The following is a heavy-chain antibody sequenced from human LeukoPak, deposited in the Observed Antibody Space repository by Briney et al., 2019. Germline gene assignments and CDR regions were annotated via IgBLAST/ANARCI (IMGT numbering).Heavy chain of an antibody. CDR3: ARAVGWKRDGYTALDY. J-gene: IGHJ4*02. D-gene: IGHD5-24*01. Sequence: PGGSLRLSCAASGFTFSSYWMHWVRQAPGKGLVWVSRINSDGSSTIYADSVKGRFNISRENDKNTLYLQMNSLRAEDTAVYYCARAVGWKRDGYTALDYWGQATLVTVSS. CDR1: GFTFSSYW. V-gene: IGHV3-74*01. CDR2: INSDGSST.